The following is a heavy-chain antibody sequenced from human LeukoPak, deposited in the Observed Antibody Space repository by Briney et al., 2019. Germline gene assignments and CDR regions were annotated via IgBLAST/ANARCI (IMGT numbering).Heavy chain of an antibody. CDR2: IYPGDSDT. J-gene: IGHJ3*02. D-gene: IGHD2-21*01. CDR1: GYILTSYW. V-gene: IGHV5-51*01. CDR3: ARPTLSYCGGDCYSPDAFDI. Sequence: GESLKISCKGSGYILTSYWIGWVRQMPGKGLEWMGIIYPGDSDTRYSPSFQGQVTISVDKSISTAYLQWSSLKASDTAMYYCARPTLSYCGGDCYSPDAFDIWGQGTMVTVSS.